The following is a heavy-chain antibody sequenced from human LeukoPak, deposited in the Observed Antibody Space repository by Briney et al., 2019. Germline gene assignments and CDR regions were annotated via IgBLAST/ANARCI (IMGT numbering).Heavy chain of an antibody. J-gene: IGHJ4*02. CDR2: IKEDGSEK. D-gene: IGHD3-22*01. CDR1: GFTFSTYW. V-gene: IGHV3-7*01. Sequence: SGGSLRLSCAASGFTFSTYWMSWVRQAPGKGLEWVANIKEDGSEKYYGDSVNGRFTISRDNAKNSLYLQMNSLRAEDTAVYYCARDSTGYQWGQGTLVTLSS. CDR3: ARDSTGYQ.